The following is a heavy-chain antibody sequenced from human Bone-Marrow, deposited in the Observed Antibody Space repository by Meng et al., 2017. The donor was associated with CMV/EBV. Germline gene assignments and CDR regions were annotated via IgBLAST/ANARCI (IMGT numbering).Heavy chain of an antibody. V-gene: IGHV4-59*01. CDR2: IYYSGRT. Sequence: SETLSLTCTVSGDSISNYYWSWIRQPPGRGLEWIGYIYYSGRTNYSPSLESRVTISIDTSKNQFSLKLTSVTAADTAVYYCARVKDFWSGYYTLYFDYWGQGTLVTVSS. J-gene: IGHJ4*02. CDR1: GDSISNYY. D-gene: IGHD3-3*01. CDR3: ARVKDFWSGYYTLYFDY.